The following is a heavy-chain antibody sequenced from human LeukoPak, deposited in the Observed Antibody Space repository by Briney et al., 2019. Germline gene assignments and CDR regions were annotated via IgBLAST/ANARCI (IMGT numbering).Heavy chain of an antibody. V-gene: IGHV3-23*01. D-gene: IGHD3-3*01. CDR2: ISGSGGST. CDR1: GFTFSSYA. Sequence: GGSLRLSCAASGFTFSSYAMSWVRQAPGKGLEWVSAISGSGGSTYYADSVKGRFTISRDNSKNTLYLQMNSLRAEDTAVYYCAKRSEFLEWLFLLDYWGQGTLVTVSS. J-gene: IGHJ4*02. CDR3: AKRSEFLEWLFLLDY.